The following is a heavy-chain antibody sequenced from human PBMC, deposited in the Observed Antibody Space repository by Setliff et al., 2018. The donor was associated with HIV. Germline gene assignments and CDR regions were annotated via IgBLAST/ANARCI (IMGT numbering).Heavy chain of an antibody. J-gene: IGHJ3*02. D-gene: IGHD6-19*01. Sequence: PGGSLRLSCAASGFTFSRYGMHWVRQAPGKGLEWVAFISYDGSKKYDADFVKGRFTISRDNSKNTLYLQMNSLRAEDTAVYYCAREWAVAGRGGAFDIWGQGTMVTVSS. CDR1: GFTFSRYG. V-gene: IGHV3-30*04. CDR3: AREWAVAGRGGAFDI. CDR2: ISYDGSKK.